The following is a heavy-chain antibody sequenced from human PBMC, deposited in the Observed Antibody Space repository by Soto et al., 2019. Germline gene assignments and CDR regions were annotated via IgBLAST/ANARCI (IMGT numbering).Heavy chain of an antibody. CDR1: GGTYSSYA. V-gene: IGHV1-69*01. Sequence: QVQLVQSGAEVKKPGSSVKVSCKASGGTYSSYAISWVRQAPGQGLEWMGGIIPIFGTANYAQKFQGRVTITADESTSTAYMELSSLRSEDTAVYYCARVLIGGIAAAGASLDYWGQGTLVTVSS. J-gene: IGHJ4*02. D-gene: IGHD6-13*01. CDR2: IIPIFGTA. CDR3: ARVLIGGIAAAGASLDY.